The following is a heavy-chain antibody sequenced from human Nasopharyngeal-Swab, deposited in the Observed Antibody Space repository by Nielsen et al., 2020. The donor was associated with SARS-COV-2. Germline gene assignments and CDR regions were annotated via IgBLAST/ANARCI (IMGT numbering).Heavy chain of an antibody. CDR2: ISPNSGGT. V-gene: IGHV1-2*06. CDR3: ARAVYYDFWSGSKGGGVDY. D-gene: IGHD3-3*01. Sequence: WVRQAPGQGLEWVGRISPNSGGTNFAQKFQGRVTMTRDTSINTAYMELTRLRCDDTAVYNCARAVYYDFWSGSKGGGVDYWGQGTLVTVSS. J-gene: IGHJ4*02.